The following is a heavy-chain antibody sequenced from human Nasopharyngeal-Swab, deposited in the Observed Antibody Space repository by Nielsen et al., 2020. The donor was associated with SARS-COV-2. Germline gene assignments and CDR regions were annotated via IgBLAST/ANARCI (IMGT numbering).Heavy chain of an antibody. J-gene: IGHJ5*02. CDR3: ARAPDTGYSSGWYVGPFDP. Sequence: SETLSLTCAVYGGSFSSYYWSWIRQPPGKGLEWIGEINHSGSTNYNPSLKSRVTISVDTSKNQFSLKLSSVTAADTAVYYCARAPDTGYSSGWYVGPFDPWGQGTLVTVSS. V-gene: IGHV4-34*01. CDR1: GGSFSSYY. D-gene: IGHD6-19*01. CDR2: INHSGST.